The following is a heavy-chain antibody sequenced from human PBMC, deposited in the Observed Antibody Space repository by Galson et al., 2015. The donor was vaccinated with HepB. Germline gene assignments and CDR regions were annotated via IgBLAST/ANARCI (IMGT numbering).Heavy chain of an antibody. J-gene: IGHJ4*02. CDR3: VRSLGIGIDF. CDR2: IWHAGGKK. Sequence: SLRLSCAASGFTFKNFGMHWVRQAPGKGLEWVAVIWHAGGKKYCGDSVNGRFTVSRDNHENTLSLKMNSLRVEDTATYFCVRSLGIGIDFWGQGSLVIVSS. V-gene: IGHV3-33*08. D-gene: IGHD2-21*01. CDR1: GFTFKNFG.